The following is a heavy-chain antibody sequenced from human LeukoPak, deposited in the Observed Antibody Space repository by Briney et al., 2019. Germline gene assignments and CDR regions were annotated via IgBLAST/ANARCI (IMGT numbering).Heavy chain of an antibody. V-gene: IGHV3-30*18. CDR3: AKQYYEGSGPFEY. D-gene: IGHD3-22*01. J-gene: IGHJ4*02. Sequence: GSLRLSCAASGFTFSSYAMHWVRQAPGKGLGWVAVISNDGSHKYYADSVKGRVTISRDDSRNTLFLQMNSLRAEDTAVYYCAKQYYEGSGPFEYWGQGTLVTVSS. CDR1: GFTFSSYA. CDR2: ISNDGSHK.